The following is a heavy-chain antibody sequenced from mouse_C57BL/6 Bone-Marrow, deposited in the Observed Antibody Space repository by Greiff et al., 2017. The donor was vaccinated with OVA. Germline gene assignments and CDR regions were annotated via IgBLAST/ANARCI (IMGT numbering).Heavy chain of an antibody. CDR3: TFITTIRVDY. CDR2: IDPENGDT. CDR1: GFNIKDDY. J-gene: IGHJ4*01. V-gene: IGHV14-4*01. D-gene: IGHD1-1*01. Sequence: EVMLVESGAELVRPGASVKLSCTASGFNIKDDYMHWVKQRPEQGLEWIGWIDPENGDTEYASKFQGKATITADTSSNTAYLQLSSLTSEDSSFYYCTFITTIRVDYWGQGTSFTVSS.